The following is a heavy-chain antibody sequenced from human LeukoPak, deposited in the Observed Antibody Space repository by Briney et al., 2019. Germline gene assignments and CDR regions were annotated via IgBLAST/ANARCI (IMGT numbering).Heavy chain of an antibody. D-gene: IGHD5-24*01. CDR3: AKLEMATIF. Sequence: GGSLRLSCAASGFTFGSFVMSWVRQAPGKGLEWVSVIGGSGTSTYYADSVKGRFTISRDNSKNTLHLQMNSLRVEDTAVYYCAKLEMATIFWGQGTLVTVSS. J-gene: IGHJ4*02. CDR1: GFTFGSFV. V-gene: IGHV3-23*01. CDR2: IGGSGTST.